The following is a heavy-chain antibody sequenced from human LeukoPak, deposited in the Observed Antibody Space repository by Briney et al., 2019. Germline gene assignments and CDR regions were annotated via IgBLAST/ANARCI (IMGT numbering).Heavy chain of an antibody. J-gene: IGHJ5*02. Sequence: PSETLSLTCTVSGGSISTYYWSWIRQFPGKGLEWIGYIYFSGSTNYNPSLKSRVTISGDTSKKQFSLKLTSVTAADTAVYYCAREXSGLTGGWFDPWGQGTLVTVSS. CDR3: AREXSGLTGGWFDP. CDR1: GGSISTYY. CDR2: IYFSGST. D-gene: IGHD6-25*01. V-gene: IGHV4-59*01.